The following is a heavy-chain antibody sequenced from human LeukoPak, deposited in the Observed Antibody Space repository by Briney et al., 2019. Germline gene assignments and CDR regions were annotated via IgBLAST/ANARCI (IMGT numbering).Heavy chain of an antibody. CDR2: IYYSGST. D-gene: IGHD3-22*01. J-gene: IGHJ4*02. CDR1: GGSISSGDYY. Sequence: TLSLTCTVSGGSISSGDYYWSWIRQPPGKGLEWIGYIYYSGSTYYNPSLKSRVTISVDTSKNQFSLKLSSVTAANTAVYYCAREYYYDSSGYYFDYWGQGTLVTVSS. V-gene: IGHV4-30-4*08. CDR3: AREYYYDSSGYYFDY.